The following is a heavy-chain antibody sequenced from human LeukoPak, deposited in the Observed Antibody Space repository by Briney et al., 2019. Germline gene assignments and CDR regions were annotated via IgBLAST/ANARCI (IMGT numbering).Heavy chain of an antibody. CDR2: IYSGGSP. D-gene: IGHD6-25*01. V-gene: IGHV3-53*01. CDR1: GFTVSSNY. CDR3: AREPQRRRYARGYFDY. Sequence: GGSLRLSCAASGFTVSSNYMSWVRQAPGKGLEWVSVIYSGGSPYYADSVKGRYTISRDNSKNTLYLQMNSLRAEDTAVYYCAREPQRRRYARGYFDYWGQGTLVTVSS. J-gene: IGHJ4*02.